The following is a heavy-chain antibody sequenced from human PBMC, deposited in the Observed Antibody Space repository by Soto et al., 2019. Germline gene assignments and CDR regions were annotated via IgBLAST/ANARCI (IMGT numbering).Heavy chain of an antibody. CDR3: AREPHKHIVVVTAIRENWFDP. CDR2: IYYSGST. Sequence: QLQLQESGPGLVKPSETLSLTCTVSGGSISSSSYYWGWIRQPPGKGLEWIGSIYYSGSTYYNPSLKSRVTISVDTSKNQFSLKLSSVTAADTAVYYCAREPHKHIVVVTAIRENWFDPWGQGTLVTVSS. J-gene: IGHJ5*02. D-gene: IGHD2-21*02. V-gene: IGHV4-39*02. CDR1: GGSISSSSYY.